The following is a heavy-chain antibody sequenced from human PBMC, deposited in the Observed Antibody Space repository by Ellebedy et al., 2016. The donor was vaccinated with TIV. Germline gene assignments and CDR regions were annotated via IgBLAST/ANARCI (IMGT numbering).Heavy chain of an antibody. CDR1: GFTFSSYA. CDR3: VKDGGSSGFDY. J-gene: IGHJ4*02. Sequence: GGSLRLXCSASGFTFSSYAMHWVRQAPGKGLEYVSAISSNGGSTYYADSVKGRFTISRDNSKNTLYLQMSSLRAEDTAVYYCVKDGGSSGFDYWGQGTLVTVSS. V-gene: IGHV3-64D*06. D-gene: IGHD3-22*01. CDR2: ISSNGGST.